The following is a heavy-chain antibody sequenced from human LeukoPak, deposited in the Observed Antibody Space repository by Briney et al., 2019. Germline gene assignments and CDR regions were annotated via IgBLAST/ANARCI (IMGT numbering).Heavy chain of an antibody. CDR1: GGTFSSYA. Sequence: SVKVSCKASGGTFSSYAISWVRQAPGQGLEWMGRIIPILGIANYAQKFQGRVTITADKSTSTAYMELSSLRPEDTAVYYCAREYCSGGSCYSGNYYYGMDVWGQGTTVTVSS. CDR2: IIPILGIA. D-gene: IGHD2-15*01. J-gene: IGHJ6*02. V-gene: IGHV1-69*04. CDR3: AREYCSGGSCYSGNYYYGMDV.